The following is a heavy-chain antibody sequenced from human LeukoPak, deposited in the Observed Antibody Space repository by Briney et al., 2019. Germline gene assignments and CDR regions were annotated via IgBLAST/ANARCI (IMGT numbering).Heavy chain of an antibody. D-gene: IGHD6-13*01. CDR3: VRFALSSSLDH. CDR2: IYPGYSDA. J-gene: IGHJ5*02. Sequence: GESLQISCKISGYRLTNNWIGGVRQVPGKGLEWMGLIYPGYSDAKYSPSFQGQVTLSVDTSISTSYLQLGGLRASDTAIYYCVRFALSSSLDHWGQGTLVTVSS. CDR1: GYRLTNNW. V-gene: IGHV5-51*01.